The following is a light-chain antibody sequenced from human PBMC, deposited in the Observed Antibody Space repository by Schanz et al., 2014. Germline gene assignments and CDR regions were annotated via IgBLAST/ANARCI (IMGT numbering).Light chain of an antibody. V-gene: IGLV2-8*01. Sequence: QSVLTQPPSASGSPGQSVTISCTGTSSDVGGYISVSWYQQYPGKAPKVMIYEVSKRPSGVPDRFSGSKSGNTASLTVSGLQAEDEADYYCSSNGGVNIYVFGTGTKLTVL. J-gene: IGLJ1*01. CDR2: EVS. CDR3: SSNGGVNIYV. CDR1: SSDVGGYIS.